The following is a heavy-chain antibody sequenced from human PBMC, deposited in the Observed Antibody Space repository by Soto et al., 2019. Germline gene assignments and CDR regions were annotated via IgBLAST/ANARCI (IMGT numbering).Heavy chain of an antibody. CDR1: GGSFSNDY. V-gene: IGHV4-59*01. D-gene: IGHD3-22*01. CDR2: IFHSGIT. Sequence: SETLSLTCFISGGSFSNDYWTWIRQSPGKGLEWIGYIFHSGITDYNPSVKSRVTISIDKSRNLFSLNLTSVTAADTAVYYCARDRYFYDSRGYYRTLDSWGQGTLVTVSA. J-gene: IGHJ5*01. CDR3: ARDRYFYDSRGYYRTLDS.